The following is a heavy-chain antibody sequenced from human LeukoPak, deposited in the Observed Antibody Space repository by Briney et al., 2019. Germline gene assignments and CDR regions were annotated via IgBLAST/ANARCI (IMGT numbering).Heavy chain of an antibody. Sequence: SQTLSLTCTVSGGSISSGGYYWSWIRQHPGKGLEWIGYIYYSGSTYYNPSLKSRVTISVDTSKNQFSLKLSSVTAADTAVYHCARHDYGGNLDYWGQGTLVTVSS. D-gene: IGHD4-23*01. V-gene: IGHV4-31*03. J-gene: IGHJ4*02. CDR1: GGSISSGGYY. CDR3: ARHDYGGNLDY. CDR2: IYYSGST.